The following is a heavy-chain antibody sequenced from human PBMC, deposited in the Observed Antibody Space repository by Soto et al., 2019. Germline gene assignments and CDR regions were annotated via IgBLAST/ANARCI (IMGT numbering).Heavy chain of an antibody. V-gene: IGHV1-3*01. Sequence: GASVKVSCKASGYTFTSYAMHWVRQAPGQRLEWMGWINAGNGNTKYSQKFQGRVTITRDTSASTAYMELSSLRSEDTAVYYCARDQAMIFGFDYWGQGTLVTVSS. CDR2: INAGNGNT. D-gene: IGHD3-22*01. J-gene: IGHJ4*02. CDR3: ARDQAMIFGFDY. CDR1: GYTFTSYA.